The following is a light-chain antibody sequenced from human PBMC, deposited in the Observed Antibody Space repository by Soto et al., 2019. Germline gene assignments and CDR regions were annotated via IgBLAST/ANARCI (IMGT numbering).Light chain of an antibody. J-gene: IGKJ2*01. CDR2: DIS. V-gene: IGKV1-33*01. CDR1: QVITNY. CDR3: QQYENLSYN. Sequence: DIHLTQSASSLSASVGDRVTITCQASQVITNYLNWYQQKPGRAPKLLIYDISTLEIGVPSRFGGSGSGTHFTFTITGMQPEDIATYYCQQYENLSYNFGQGTKVDIK.